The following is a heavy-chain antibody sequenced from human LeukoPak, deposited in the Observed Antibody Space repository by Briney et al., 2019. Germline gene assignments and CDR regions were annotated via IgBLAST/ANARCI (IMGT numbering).Heavy chain of an antibody. D-gene: IGHD1-26*01. V-gene: IGHV4-39*01. J-gene: IGHJ4*02. CDR2: IYYSGGT. Sequence: PSETLSLTCTVSGGSISSGSYYWGWIRQPPGKGLQWIGSIYYSGGTYYNPSLKSRVTISLDTPKNQFSLKLSSVTAADTAVYYCARSIVGATVFDYWGQGTLVTVCS. CDR3: ARSIVGATVFDY. CDR1: GGSISSGSYY.